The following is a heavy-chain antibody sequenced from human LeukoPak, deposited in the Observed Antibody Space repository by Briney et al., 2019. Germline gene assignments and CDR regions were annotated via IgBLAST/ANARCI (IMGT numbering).Heavy chain of an antibody. V-gene: IGHV3-23*01. CDR2: LSGSGGGT. Sequence: GGSLRLSCAVSGITLSNYGMSWVRQAPGKGLKWVAGLSGSGGGTNYADSVKGRFTISRDNAKNTLYLQMNSLRAEDTAVYFCAKRGVVIRVILVGFHKEAYYFDSWGQGDLVTVSS. J-gene: IGHJ4*02. CDR3: AKRGVVIRVILVGFHKEAYYFDS. CDR1: GITLSNYG. D-gene: IGHD3-10*01.